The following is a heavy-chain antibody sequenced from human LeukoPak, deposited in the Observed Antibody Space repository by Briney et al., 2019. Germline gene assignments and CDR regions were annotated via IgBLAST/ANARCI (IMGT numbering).Heavy chain of an antibody. V-gene: IGHV3-23*01. D-gene: IGHD6-13*01. CDR1: GFTSSSYA. Sequence: GGSLRLSCAASGFTSSSYALNWVRQAPGKGLEWVATVSGSGDRMYHADSVKGRFTISRDNSKNTIYLQMNSLRAEDMALYYCAKAAAAPGFDFWGQGTLVTVSS. CDR2: VSGSGDRM. CDR3: AKAAAAPGFDF. J-gene: IGHJ4*02.